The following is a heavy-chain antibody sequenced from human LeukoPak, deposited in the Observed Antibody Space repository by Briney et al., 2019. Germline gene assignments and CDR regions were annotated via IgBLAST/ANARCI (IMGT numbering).Heavy chain of an antibody. J-gene: IGHJ6*03. D-gene: IGHD4-23*01. CDR2: INHSGNT. CDR3: ARREPHGDYGGKIRYYYYMDV. CDR1: GGSFSGYY. Sequence: PSETLSLTCAVYGGSFSGYYWSWIRQHPGKGLEWIGEINHSGNTNSNPSLKSRVTMSVDTSKNQFSLKLSSLTAADTAMYYCARREPHGDYGGKIRYYYYMDVWGKGTTITISS. V-gene: IGHV4-34*01.